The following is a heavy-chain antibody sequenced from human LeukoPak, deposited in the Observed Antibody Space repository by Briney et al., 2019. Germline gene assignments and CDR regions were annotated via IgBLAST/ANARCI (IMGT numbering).Heavy chain of an antibody. CDR2: IIPIFGTA. V-gene: IGHV1-69*13. CDR3: ARGSGDIVGDAEGAFDI. J-gene: IGHJ3*02. Sequence: SVKVSCKASGGTFSSYAISWVRQAPGQGLEWMGGIIPIFGTANYAQKFQGRVTITADESTSTAYMEPSSLRSEDTAVYYCARGSGDIVGDAEGAFDIWGQGTMVTVSS. CDR1: GGTFSSYA. D-gene: IGHD5-12*01.